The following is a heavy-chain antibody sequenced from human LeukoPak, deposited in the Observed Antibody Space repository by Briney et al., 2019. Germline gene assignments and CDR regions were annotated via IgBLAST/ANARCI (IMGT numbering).Heavy chain of an antibody. CDR1: GGSISSSSYY. Sequence: PSETLSLTCTVSGGSISSSSYYWGWIRQPPGKGLEWIGSIYYSGSTYYNPSLKSRVTISVDTSKNQFSLKLSSVTAADTAVYYCARGTPIAVAGTHYFDYWGQGTLVTVSS. CDR3: ARGTPIAVAGTHYFDY. V-gene: IGHV4-39*01. J-gene: IGHJ4*02. D-gene: IGHD6-19*01. CDR2: IYYSGST.